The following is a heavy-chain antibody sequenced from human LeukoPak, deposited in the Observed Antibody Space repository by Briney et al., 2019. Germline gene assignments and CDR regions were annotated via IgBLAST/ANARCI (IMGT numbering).Heavy chain of an antibody. CDR1: GGTFISYA. J-gene: IGHJ4*02. CDR3: AGGQRGSGSYYIGFY. V-gene: IGHV1-8*02. Sequence: ASVKVSCKASGGTFISYAISWVRQAPGQGLEWMGWMNPNSGNTGYAQKFQGRVTMTRNTSISTAYMELSSLRSEDTAVYYCAGGQRGSGSYYIGFYWGQGTLVTVSS. CDR2: MNPNSGNT. D-gene: IGHD1-26*01.